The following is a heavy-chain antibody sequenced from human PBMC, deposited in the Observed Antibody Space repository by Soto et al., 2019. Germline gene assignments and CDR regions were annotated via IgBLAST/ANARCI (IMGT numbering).Heavy chain of an antibody. J-gene: IGHJ5*02. CDR3: ASGPEYQLLFATQNWFDP. V-gene: IGHV1-69*13. Sequence: GASVKVSCKASGGTFSSYAISWVRQAPGQGLEWMGGIIPIFGTANYAQKFQGRVTITADESTSTAYMELSSLRSEDTAVYYCASGPEYQLLFATQNWFDPWGQGTLVTVSS. D-gene: IGHD2-2*01. CDR1: GGTFSSYA. CDR2: IIPIFGTA.